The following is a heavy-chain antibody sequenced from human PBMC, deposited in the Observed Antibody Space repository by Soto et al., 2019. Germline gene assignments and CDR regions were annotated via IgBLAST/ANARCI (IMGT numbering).Heavy chain of an antibody. V-gene: IGHV3-23*01. D-gene: IGHD2-21*02. Sequence: LRLSCEASGFTFSKYAMIWVRQAPGKGQEWVSGITGSGLTIEHSASVKGRFTISRDNSKNTVYLQMNSLRAEDTAIYYCAKDDVSGDGLWLVSDWGQGTPVTVSS. J-gene: IGHJ4*02. CDR3: AKDDVSGDGLWLVSD. CDR2: ITGSGLTI. CDR1: GFTFSKYA.